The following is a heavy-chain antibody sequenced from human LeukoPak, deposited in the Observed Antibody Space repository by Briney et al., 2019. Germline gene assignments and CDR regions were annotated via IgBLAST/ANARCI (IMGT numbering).Heavy chain of an antibody. Sequence: TSETLSLTCTVSGGSISSYYRSWIRQPPGKGLEWIGYIYYSGSTNYNPSLKSRVTISVDTSKNQFSLKLSSVTAADTAVYYCARTGSGYSSGGALDYWGQGTLVTVSS. V-gene: IGHV4-59*01. CDR3: ARTGSGYSSGGALDY. J-gene: IGHJ4*02. CDR1: GGSISSYY. D-gene: IGHD6-19*01. CDR2: IYYSGST.